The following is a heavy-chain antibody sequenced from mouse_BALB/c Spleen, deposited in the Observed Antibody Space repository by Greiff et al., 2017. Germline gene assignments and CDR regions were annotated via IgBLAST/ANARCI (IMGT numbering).Heavy chain of an antibody. CDR3: ARDQGTGTTYYFDY. CDR1: GFTFSSYG. Sequence: EVMLVESGGGLVQPGGSLKLSCAASGFTFSSYGMSWVRQTPDKRLELVATINSNGGSTYYPDSVKGRFTISRDNAKNTLYLQMSSLKSEDTAMYYCARDQGTGTTYYFDYWGQGTTLTVSS. D-gene: IGHD4-1*01. J-gene: IGHJ2*01. V-gene: IGHV5-6-3*01. CDR2: INSNGGST.